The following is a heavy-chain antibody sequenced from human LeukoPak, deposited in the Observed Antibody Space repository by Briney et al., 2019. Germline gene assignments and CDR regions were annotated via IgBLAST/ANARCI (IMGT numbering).Heavy chain of an antibody. V-gene: IGHV4-59*01. Sequence: PSETLSLTCSVSGGSLINYYWSWIRQPPGRELQWIGYIYYSGSTNYNPSPRSRVTISVDTSKNQFSLILSSVTAADTAVYYCARDRVTTVTARGFDPWGQGTLVTVSS. CDR3: ARDRVTTVTARGFDP. J-gene: IGHJ5*02. CDR2: IYYSGST. CDR1: GGSLINYY. D-gene: IGHD4-17*01.